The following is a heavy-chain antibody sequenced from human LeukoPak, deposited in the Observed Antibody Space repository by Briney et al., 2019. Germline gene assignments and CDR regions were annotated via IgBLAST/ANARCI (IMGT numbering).Heavy chain of an antibody. CDR3: ARSVRRLRLGEDIIDY. D-gene: IGHD3-16*01. V-gene: IGHV4-34*01. CDR1: GGSFSGYY. Sequence: SETLSLTCAVYGGSFSGYYWSWIRQPPGKGLEWIGEINHSGSTNYNPSLKSRVTISVDTSKNQFSLKLSSVTAADTAVYYCARSVRRLRLGEDIIDYWGQGTLVTVSS. CDR2: INHSGST. J-gene: IGHJ4*02.